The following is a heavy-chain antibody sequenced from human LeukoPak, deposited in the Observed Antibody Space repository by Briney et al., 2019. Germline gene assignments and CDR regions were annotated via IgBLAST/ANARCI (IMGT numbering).Heavy chain of an antibody. V-gene: IGHV3-33*01. CDR3: ARAVGPFDY. CDR1: GFTFSSYG. Sequence: GGSLRLSCAASGFTFSSYGMHWVRQAPGKGLEWVAVIWYDGSNKYYADSVKGRFTISRDNSKDTLYLQMNSLRVEDTAVYYCARAVGPFDYWGQGTLVTVSS. D-gene: IGHD3-16*01. CDR2: IWYDGSNK. J-gene: IGHJ4*02.